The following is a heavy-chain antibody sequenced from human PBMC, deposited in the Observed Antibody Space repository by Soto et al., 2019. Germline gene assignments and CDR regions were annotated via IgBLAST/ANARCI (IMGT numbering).Heavy chain of an antibody. J-gene: IGHJ4*02. V-gene: IGHV4-31*03. CDR2: IYYSGST. Sequence: SETLSLTCTVSGGSISSGGYYWSWIRQHPGKGLEWIGYIYYSGSTYYNPSLKSRVTISVGTSKNQFSLKLSSVTAADTAVYYCARDSLASYDSSGYYDYWGQGTLVTVSS. CDR1: GGSISSGGYY. CDR3: ARDSLASYDSSGYYDY. D-gene: IGHD3-22*01.